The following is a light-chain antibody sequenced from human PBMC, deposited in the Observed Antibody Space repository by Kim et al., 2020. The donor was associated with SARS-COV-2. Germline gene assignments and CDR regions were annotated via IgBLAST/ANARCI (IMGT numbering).Light chain of an antibody. J-gene: IGLJ2*01. CDR1: SLRSNY. CDR3: NSRDSSGNHLV. CDR2: GKN. Sequence: ALGPTVRITCQGDSLRSNYASWYQQKPGQAPVLVIYGKNNRPSGIPDRFSGSSSGNTASLTITGAQAEDEADYYCNSRDSSGNHLVFGGGTKLTVL. V-gene: IGLV3-19*01.